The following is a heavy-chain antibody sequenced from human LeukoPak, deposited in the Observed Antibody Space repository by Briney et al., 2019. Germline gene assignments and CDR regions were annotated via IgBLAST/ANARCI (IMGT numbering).Heavy chain of an antibody. Sequence: SETLSLTCTVSGGSITFSSYYWSWIRQPPGKGLEWIGYIYYSGSTNYNPSLKSRVTISVGTSKNQFSLKLSSVTAADTAVYYCARDPGGYYYYYMDVWGKGTTVTISS. CDR2: IYYSGST. CDR3: ARDPGGYYYYYMDV. J-gene: IGHJ6*03. V-gene: IGHV4-61*01. D-gene: IGHD3-10*01. CDR1: GGSITFSSYY.